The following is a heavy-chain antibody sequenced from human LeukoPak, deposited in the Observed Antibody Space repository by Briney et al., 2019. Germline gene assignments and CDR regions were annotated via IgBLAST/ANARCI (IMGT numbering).Heavy chain of an antibody. D-gene: IGHD2-15*01. J-gene: IGHJ4*02. CDR3: ARGGGYCSGGSCYCY. V-gene: IGHV3-48*03. Sequence: GGSLRLSCAASGFTFSSYEMNWVRQAPGKGLEWVSYISSSGSTIYYADSVKGRFTISRDNAKNSLYLQMNSLRAEDTAVYYRARGGGYCSGGSCYCYWGQGTLVTVSS. CDR1: GFTFSSYE. CDR2: ISSSGSTI.